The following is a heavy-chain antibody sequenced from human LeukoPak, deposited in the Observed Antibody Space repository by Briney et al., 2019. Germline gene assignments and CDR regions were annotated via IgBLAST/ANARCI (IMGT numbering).Heavy chain of an antibody. D-gene: IGHD1-26*01. CDR1: GDSISTSNSY. Sequence: PSETLSLTCTVSGDSISTSNSYWGWIRQPPGKGLEWIGSIYYSGNTNYNPSLKSRVTISLDKSKNQFSLKLRSVTAADTAVYYCAREEMPGKFDYWGQGTLVTVSS. CDR2: IYYSGNT. J-gene: IGHJ4*02. CDR3: AREEMPGKFDY. V-gene: IGHV4-39*07.